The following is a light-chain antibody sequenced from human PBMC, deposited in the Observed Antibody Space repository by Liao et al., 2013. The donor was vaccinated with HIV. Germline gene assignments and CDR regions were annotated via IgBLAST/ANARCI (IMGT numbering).Light chain of an antibody. J-gene: IGLJ2*01. CDR3: QVWEPNSDRVL. CDR1: NIGSKS. CDR2: QDS. V-gene: IGLV3-21*01. Sequence: SYELTQPPSVSVAPGKTARITCGGNNIGSKSVHWYQQKPGQAPVLVIYQDSKRPSGIPERFSGSNSGNTATLTISRVEAGDEADYYCQVWEPNSDRVLFGGGTKLTVL.